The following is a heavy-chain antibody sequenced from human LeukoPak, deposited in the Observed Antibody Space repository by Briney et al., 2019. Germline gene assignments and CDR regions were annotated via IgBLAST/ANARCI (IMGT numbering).Heavy chain of an antibody. Sequence: PSETLSLTCTVSGDSISSNDYYWGWIRQPPGKGLEWIVSIHLSGRAYSHPAVKSRVTMSVDTSKNQLSLTITSVTATDTAVYFCARHLRILRGLITDLHWFGPWGRGTLVTVPS. D-gene: IGHD3-10*01. J-gene: IGHJ5*02. CDR3: ARHLRILRGLITDLHWFGP. CDR2: IHLSGRA. CDR1: GDSISSNDYY. V-gene: IGHV4-39*01.